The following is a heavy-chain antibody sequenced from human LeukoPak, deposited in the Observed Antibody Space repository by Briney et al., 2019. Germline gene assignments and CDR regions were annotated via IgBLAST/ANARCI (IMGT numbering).Heavy chain of an antibody. CDR2: LKQDESEE. D-gene: IGHD3-16*01. CDR3: AAVIGDAFDI. Sequence: GGSLRLSCAASGFTFSSYWMSWVRQAPGKGLEWVANLKQDESEEYYVDSVKGRFTISRDNAKNSLYLQMNSLRAEDTAVYYCAAVIGDAFDIWGQGTMVTVSS. J-gene: IGHJ3*02. V-gene: IGHV3-7*01. CDR1: GFTFSSYW.